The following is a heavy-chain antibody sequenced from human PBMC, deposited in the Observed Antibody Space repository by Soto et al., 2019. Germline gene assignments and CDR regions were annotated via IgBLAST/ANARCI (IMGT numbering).Heavy chain of an antibody. J-gene: IGHJ5*02. D-gene: IGHD4-17*01. Sequence: PGGSLRLSCVASGSTLSSYAMSWVRQAPGKGLEWVSTFSGTGGYTYYADSVKGRFTISRDDSKNTLFLHMNSLRAADTAVYYCARGQRALITYGPFDPWGQGTLVTVSS. CDR2: FSGTGGYT. V-gene: IGHV3-23*01. CDR3: ARGQRALITYGPFDP. CDR1: GSTLSSYA.